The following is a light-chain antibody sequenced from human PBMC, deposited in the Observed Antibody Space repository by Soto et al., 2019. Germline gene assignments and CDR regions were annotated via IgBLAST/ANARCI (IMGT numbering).Light chain of an antibody. J-gene: IGKJ4*01. V-gene: IGKV3-15*01. CDR1: QSVRSN. CDR3: QQYNNWPPLT. Sequence: EIVMTQSPATLSVSPGERATLSCRASQSVRSNLAWYQQNPGQAPRLLIYGASTRATGIPARFSGSGSGTEFTLTISSLQSEDFAVYYCQQYNNWPPLTFGGGTKVEIK. CDR2: GAS.